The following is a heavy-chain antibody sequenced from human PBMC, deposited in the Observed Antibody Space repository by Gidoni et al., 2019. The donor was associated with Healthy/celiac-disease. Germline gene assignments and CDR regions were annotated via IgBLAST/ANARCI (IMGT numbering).Heavy chain of an antibody. J-gene: IGHJ4*02. D-gene: IGHD6-19*01. V-gene: IGHV3-30*18. CDR3: AKVRIPGYSSGWYSYFDY. Sequence: QVQLVESGGGVVQPGRSLRLSCAASGFTFSTHGMTWVRQAPGKGLEWVAVISYDGSNKYYADSVKGRFTISRDNSKNTLYLQMNSLRAEDTAVYYCAKVRIPGYSSGWYSYFDYWGQGTLVTVSS. CDR1: GFTFSTHG. CDR2: ISYDGSNK.